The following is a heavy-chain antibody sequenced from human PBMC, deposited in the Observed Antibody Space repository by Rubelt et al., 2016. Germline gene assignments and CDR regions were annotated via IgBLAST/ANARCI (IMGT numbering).Heavy chain of an antibody. D-gene: IGHD3-10*01. CDR2: MNPNSGNT. Sequence: VRQATGQGLEWMGWMNPNSGNTGYAQKFQGRVTMTRNTSISTAYMELSSLRSEDTAVYYCARGGVRGVTNYWGQGTLVTVSS. V-gene: IGHV1-8*01. CDR3: ARGGVRGVTNY. J-gene: IGHJ4*02.